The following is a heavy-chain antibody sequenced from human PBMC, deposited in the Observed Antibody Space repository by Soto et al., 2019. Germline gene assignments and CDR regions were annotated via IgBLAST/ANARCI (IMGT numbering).Heavy chain of an antibody. CDR2: ISSTTNYI. J-gene: IGHJ4*02. CDR3: ARESEDLTSNFDY. Sequence: PGGSLRLACAASGFTFTRYSMNWVRQAPGKGLEWVSSISSTTNYIYYGDSMKGRFTISRDNAKNSLYLEMNSLRAEDTAVYYCARESEDLTSNFDYWGQGTLVTVSS. V-gene: IGHV3-21*06. CDR1: GFTFTRYS.